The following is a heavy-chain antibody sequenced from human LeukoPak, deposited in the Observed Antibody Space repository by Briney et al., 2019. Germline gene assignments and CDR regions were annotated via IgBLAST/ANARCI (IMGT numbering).Heavy chain of an antibody. D-gene: IGHD6-6*01. V-gene: IGHV3-9*01. J-gene: IGHJ4*02. CDR2: ISWNSGSI. Sequence: GGTLRLSCAASGFTFDDYAMHWVRQAPGKGLEWVSGISWNSGSIGYADSVKGRFTISRDNAKNSLYLQMNSLRAEDTALYYCAKGSIAARLAYFDYWGQGTLVTVSS. CDR1: GFTFDDYA. CDR3: AKGSIAARLAYFDY.